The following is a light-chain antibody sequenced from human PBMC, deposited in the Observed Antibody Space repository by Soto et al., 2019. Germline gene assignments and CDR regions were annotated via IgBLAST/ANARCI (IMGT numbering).Light chain of an antibody. CDR2: QVT. J-gene: IGLJ1*01. Sequence: QSVLTQPASVSGSPGQSITISCTGTSSDLPIYNYVSWYQQQPGKAPKLMIYQVTNRPSGVSNRFSGSRSGNTASLTISGLQAEDEADYYCSSYTDSSNYVFGTGTKLTVL. CDR1: SSDLPIYNY. V-gene: IGLV2-14*01. CDR3: SSYTDSSNYV.